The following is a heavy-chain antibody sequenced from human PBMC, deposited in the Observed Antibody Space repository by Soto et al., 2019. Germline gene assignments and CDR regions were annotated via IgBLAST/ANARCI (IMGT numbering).Heavy chain of an antibody. Sequence: ASVKVSCKASGYTFTGYYMHWVRQAPGQGLEWMGWINPNSGGTNYAQKFQGWVTMTRDTSISTAYMELSRLRSNDTAVYYCARAPLIVVVPADPLVYGMDVWGQGTTVTV. CDR2: INPNSGGT. CDR1: GYTFTGYY. V-gene: IGHV1-2*04. CDR3: ARAPLIVVVPADPLVYGMDV. J-gene: IGHJ6*02. D-gene: IGHD2-2*01.